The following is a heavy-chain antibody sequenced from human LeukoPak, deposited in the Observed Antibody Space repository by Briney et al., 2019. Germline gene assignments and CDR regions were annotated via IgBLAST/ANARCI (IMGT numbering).Heavy chain of an antibody. CDR1: GFTFSSHG. D-gene: IGHD5-18*01. Sequence: QPGRSLRLSCAASGFTFSSHGIHWVRQAPGKGLEWVAVISYDGSDKYYADSVKGRFTISRDNAKNTVYLQMNSLRPEDTAVYYCAKRRTVDTAMVTHYYGMDVRGQGTTVTVSS. V-gene: IGHV3-30*18. J-gene: IGHJ6*02. CDR2: ISYDGSDK. CDR3: AKRRTVDTAMVTHYYGMDV.